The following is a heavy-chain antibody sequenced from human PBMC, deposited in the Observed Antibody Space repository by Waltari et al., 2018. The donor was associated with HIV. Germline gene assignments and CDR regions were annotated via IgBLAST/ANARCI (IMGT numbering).Heavy chain of an antibody. CDR2: INTDGSST. Sequence: EVRVVESGGGLVQPGGTLRLSCAASGFTFSSYWMHWVRQVPGKGLEWVSRINTDGSSTSYADSVEGRCTISRDNAKNTLFLQLYSLRAEDTAVYYCATSVESYDFWSGAYYFDYWGQGTLVTVSS. CDR3: ATSVESYDFWSGAYYFDY. D-gene: IGHD3-3*01. J-gene: IGHJ4*02. V-gene: IGHV3-74*01. CDR1: GFTFSSYW.